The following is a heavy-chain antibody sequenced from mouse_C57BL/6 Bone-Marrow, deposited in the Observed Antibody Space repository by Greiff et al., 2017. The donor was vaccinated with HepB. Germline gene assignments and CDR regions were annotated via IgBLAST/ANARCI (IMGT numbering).Heavy chain of an antibody. V-gene: IGHV5-9-1*02. J-gene: IGHJ2*01. CDR1: GFTFSSYA. CDR2: ISSGGDYI. Sequence: DVKLVESGEGLVKPGGSLKLSCAASGFTFSSYAMSWVRQTPEKRLEWVAYISSGGDYIYYADTVKGRFTISRDNARNTLYLQMSSLKSADTAMYYCTRAHDYGSSYGFDYWGQGTTLTVSS. CDR3: TRAHDYGSSYGFDY. D-gene: IGHD1-1*01.